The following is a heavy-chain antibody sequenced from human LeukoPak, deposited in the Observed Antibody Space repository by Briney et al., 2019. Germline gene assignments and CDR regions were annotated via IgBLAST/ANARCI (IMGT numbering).Heavy chain of an antibody. V-gene: IGHV3-7*01. J-gene: IGHJ5*02. D-gene: IGHD6-19*01. Sequence: GGSLRLSCAASGFTFSTYWMSWVRQAPGKGPEWVANIKEDGSDKYYVGSVKGRFTISRDNAKDSLYLQMNSLRAEDTAVYYCARDSLYSSGWYPRSTNWFDPWGQGTLVTVSS. CDR2: IKEDGSDK. CDR1: GFTFSTYW. CDR3: ARDSLYSSGWYPRSTNWFDP.